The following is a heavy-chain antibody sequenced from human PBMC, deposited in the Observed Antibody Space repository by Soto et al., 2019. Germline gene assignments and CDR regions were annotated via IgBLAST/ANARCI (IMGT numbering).Heavy chain of an antibody. V-gene: IGHV5-10-1*01. J-gene: IGHJ6*02. D-gene: IGHD6-13*01. CDR2: IDPSDSYT. CDR3: ASAAAGIYYYYGMDV. Sequence: PGESLKISCKGSGYSFTSYWISWVRQMPGKGLEWMGRIDPSDSYTNYSPSFQGHVTISADKSISTAYLQWSSLKASDTAMYYCASAAAGIYYYYGMDVWGQGTTVTVSS. CDR1: GYSFTSYW.